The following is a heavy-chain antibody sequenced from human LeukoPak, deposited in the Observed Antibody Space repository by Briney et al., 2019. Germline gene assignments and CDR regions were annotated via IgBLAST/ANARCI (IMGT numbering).Heavy chain of an antibody. J-gene: IGHJ6*02. V-gene: IGHV4-39*07. CDR1: GGSVSSSSYY. CDR3: ARGSSSRRYYYYGMDV. D-gene: IGHD6-6*01. Sequence: SETLSLTCTVSGGSVSSSSYYWGWIRQPPGKGLEWIGSIYYSGSTYYNPSLKSRVTISVDTSKNQFSLKLSSVTAADTAVYYCARGSSSRRYYYYGMDVWGQGTTVTVSS. CDR2: IYYSGST.